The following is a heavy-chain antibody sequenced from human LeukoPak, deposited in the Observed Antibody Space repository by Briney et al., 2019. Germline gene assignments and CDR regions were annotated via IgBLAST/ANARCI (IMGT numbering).Heavy chain of an antibody. CDR2: IYYSGST. CDR3: ARALYYYDSSGYLFDY. V-gene: IGHV4-59*08. J-gene: IGHJ4*02. Sequence: PSETLSLTCTVCGGSFSRYYWSWIRQPPGKGREWIGYIYYSGSTNYNPSLKSRVTISVDTSKNQFSLKLSSVTAADTAVYYCARALYYYDSSGYLFDYWGQGTLVTVSS. D-gene: IGHD3-22*01. CDR1: GGSFSRYY.